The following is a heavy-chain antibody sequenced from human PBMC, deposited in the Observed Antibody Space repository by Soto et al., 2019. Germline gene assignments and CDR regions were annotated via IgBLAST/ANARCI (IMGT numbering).Heavy chain of an antibody. D-gene: IGHD1-1*01. Sequence: LKISCAAFGFTVSGKKYVAWVRQAPGKGLEWVSALYDLDGTYYADSVKGRFTTSSDSSRTTVYLQMNSLRPDDTAVYSCATWHLQEHAYDIWGQGXMVTV. CDR1: GFTVSGKKY. V-gene: IGHV3-53*01. CDR2: LYDLDGT. J-gene: IGHJ3*02. CDR3: ATWHLQEHAYDI.